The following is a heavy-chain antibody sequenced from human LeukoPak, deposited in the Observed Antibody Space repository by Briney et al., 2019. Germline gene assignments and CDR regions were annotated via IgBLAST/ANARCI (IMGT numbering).Heavy chain of an antibody. Sequence: PGGSLRLSCAASGFTVSSNYMSWVRQAPGKGLEWVSVIYSGGSTYYADSVKGRFTISRDNSKNTLYLQMNSLRAEDTAVYYCAKLEDTVPVDYWGQGTLVTVSS. D-gene: IGHD4-17*01. CDR1: GFTVSSNY. V-gene: IGHV3-66*01. CDR2: IYSGGST. J-gene: IGHJ4*02. CDR3: AKLEDTVPVDY.